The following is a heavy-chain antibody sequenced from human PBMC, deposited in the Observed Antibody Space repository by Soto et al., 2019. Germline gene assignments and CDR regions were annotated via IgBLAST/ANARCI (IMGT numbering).Heavy chain of an antibody. Sequence: SETLSLTCTVSGGSISSSSYYWGWIRQPPGKGLEWIGSIYYSGSTYYNPSLKSRVTISVDTSKNQFSLKLSSVTAADTAVYYCARHESSYYDSSPVVDYWGQGTLVTAPQ. CDR1: GGSISSSSYY. D-gene: IGHD3-22*01. J-gene: IGHJ4*02. CDR3: ARHESSYYDSSPVVDY. V-gene: IGHV4-39*01. CDR2: IYYSGST.